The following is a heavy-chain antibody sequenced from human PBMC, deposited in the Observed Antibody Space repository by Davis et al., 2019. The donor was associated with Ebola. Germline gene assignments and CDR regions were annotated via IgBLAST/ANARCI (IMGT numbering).Heavy chain of an antibody. D-gene: IGHD1-26*01. CDR2: YYYTGST. CDR3: ARGGQGVGAGRWLDP. CDR1: GGSISSGDYY. J-gene: IGHJ5*02. Sequence: MPSETLSLTCTVSGGSISSGDYYWSWIRQPPGKGLEWIGNYYYTGSTYYSPSLRSRVTISVDTSKNLFSLKLTSVTPADTAVYYCARGGQGVGAGRWLDPWGQGNLVIVSS. V-gene: IGHV4-30-4*02.